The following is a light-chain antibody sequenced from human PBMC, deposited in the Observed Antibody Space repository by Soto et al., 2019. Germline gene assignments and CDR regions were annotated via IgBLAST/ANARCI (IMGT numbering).Light chain of an antibody. J-gene: IGLJ1*01. CDR1: SSDVGGYNY. CDR3: SSDTSTSPYV. CDR2: EVS. V-gene: IGLV2-14*01. Sequence: QSALTQPASVSGSPGQSITISCTGTSSDVGGYNYVSWYQQHPGKAPKLMIYEVSNRPSGVSNRFSGSKSGNTASLTISGLQAEDEADYYCSSDTSTSPYVCATGPKVTV.